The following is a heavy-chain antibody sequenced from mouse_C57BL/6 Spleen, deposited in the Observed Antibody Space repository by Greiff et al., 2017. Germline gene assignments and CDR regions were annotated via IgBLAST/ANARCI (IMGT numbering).Heavy chain of an antibody. V-gene: IGHV1-4*01. J-gene: IGHJ3*01. Sequence: QVQLQQSGAELARPGASVKMSCKASGYTFTSYTMHWVKQRPGQGLEWIGYINPSSGYTKYNQKFKDKATLTADKSSSTAYMQLSSLTSEDSAVYYCAREGLQAWFAYWGQGTLVTVSA. CDR2: INPSSGYT. D-gene: IGHD2-4*01. CDR3: AREGLQAWFAY. CDR1: GYTFTSYT.